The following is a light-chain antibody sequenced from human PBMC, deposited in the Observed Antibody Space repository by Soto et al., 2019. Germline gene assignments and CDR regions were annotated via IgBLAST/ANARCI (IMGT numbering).Light chain of an antibody. Sequence: QSVLTQPASVSGSPGQSITISCTGTSSDVGSYNLVSWYQQHPGKAPKLMIYEGSKRPSGVSNRFSGSKSGNTASLTISGLQAEDEADYYCCSYAGSSTLVAFGTGTKVTVL. CDR2: EGS. CDR3: CSYAGSSTLVA. CDR1: SSDVGSYNL. V-gene: IGLV2-23*01. J-gene: IGLJ1*01.